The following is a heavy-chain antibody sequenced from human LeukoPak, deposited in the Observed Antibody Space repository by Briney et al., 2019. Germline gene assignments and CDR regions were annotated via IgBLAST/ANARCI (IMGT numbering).Heavy chain of an antibody. Sequence: ASVEVSCKVSGYTLTELSMHWVRQAPGKGLEWMGGFDPEDGETIYAQKFQGRVTMTEDTSTDTAYMELSSLRSEDTAVYYCATEGDNWNSGIGAFDIWGQGTMVTVSS. CDR3: ATEGDNWNSGIGAFDI. CDR1: GYTLTELS. J-gene: IGHJ3*02. D-gene: IGHD1-7*01. CDR2: FDPEDGET. V-gene: IGHV1-24*01.